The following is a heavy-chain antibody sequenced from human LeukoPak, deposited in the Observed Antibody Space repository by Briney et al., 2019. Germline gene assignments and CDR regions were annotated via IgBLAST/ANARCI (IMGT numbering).Heavy chain of an antibody. Sequence: SETLSLTCTVSGGSISSYYWSWIRQPAGKGLEWIGRIYTSGSTNYNPSLKSRVTMSVDTSKNQFSLKLSSVTAADSAVYYCARDNYYYDCTTPGAAFDYGGQGTLVTVSS. CDR3: ARDNYYYDCTTPGAAFDY. D-gene: IGHD3-22*01. CDR2: IYTSGST. CDR1: GGSISSYY. V-gene: IGHV4-4*07. J-gene: IGHJ4*02.